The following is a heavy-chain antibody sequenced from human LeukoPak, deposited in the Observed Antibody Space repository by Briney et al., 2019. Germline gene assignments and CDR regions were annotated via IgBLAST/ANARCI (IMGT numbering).Heavy chain of an antibody. J-gene: IGHJ5*02. D-gene: IGHD3-10*01. CDR3: ARELTAVIGSIA. V-gene: IGHV3-21*01. CDR2: ISSSSSYI. CDR1: GIAFSSYS. Sequence: KTGGSLRLSCAASGIAFSSYSMNWVRQAPGKGLEWVSSISSSSSYIYYADSVKGRFTISRDNANQSLYLQMNSLRAEDTAVYYCARELTAVIGSIAWLQGTLVTVSS.